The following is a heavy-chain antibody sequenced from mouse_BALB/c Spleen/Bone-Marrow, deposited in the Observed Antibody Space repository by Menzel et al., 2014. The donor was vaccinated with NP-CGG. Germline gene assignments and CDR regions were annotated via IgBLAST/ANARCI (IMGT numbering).Heavy chain of an antibody. Sequence: EVQLQQSGAEVVKPGASVKLSCTASGFNIKDTYMHWVKQRPEQGLEWIGRIDPANGNTKYDPKFQGKTTITADTSSNTAYLQLSSLTSEDTAVYYCARYDYGVYFDHWGQGTTLTVPS. D-gene: IGHD2-4*01. CDR2: IDPANGNT. J-gene: IGHJ2*01. CDR1: GFNIKDTY. CDR3: ARYDYGVYFDH. V-gene: IGHV14-3*02.